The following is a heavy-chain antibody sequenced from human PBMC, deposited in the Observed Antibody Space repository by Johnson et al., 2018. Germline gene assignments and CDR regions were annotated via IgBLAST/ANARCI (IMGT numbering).Heavy chain of an antibody. CDR1: GFHVGSKY. CDR2: IDSGGGT. V-gene: IGHV3-53*01. CDR3: ARWNYYHTGNYHGPEDALYI. J-gene: IGHJ3*02. Sequence: VQLVESGGGLVQPGGSLRLSCAASGFHVGSKYMSWVRQAPATAREWGSLIDSGGGTFYADSVKGRFTIARATSKNRVYLQMNTLRAEDTAIYYCARWNYYHTGNYHGPEDALYIWGPGTMVIVSS. D-gene: IGHD3-9*01.